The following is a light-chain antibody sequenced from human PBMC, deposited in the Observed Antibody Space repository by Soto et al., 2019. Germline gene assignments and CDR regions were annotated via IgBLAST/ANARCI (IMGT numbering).Light chain of an antibody. Sequence: EIVLTQSPGTLSLSPGERATLSCRASQSVSSTYLAWYQQKPGQAPRLLIYGASIRATGIPDRFSGTGSGADFTLTISRLEPEDFAMYYCQQYGISPWTFGQGTKVEIK. V-gene: IGKV3-20*01. CDR2: GAS. J-gene: IGKJ1*01. CDR1: QSVSSTY. CDR3: QQYGISPWT.